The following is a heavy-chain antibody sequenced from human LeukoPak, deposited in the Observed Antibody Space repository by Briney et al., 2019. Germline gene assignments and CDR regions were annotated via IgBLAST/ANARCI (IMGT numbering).Heavy chain of an antibody. D-gene: IGHD5-18*01. V-gene: IGHV1-8*01. CDR1: GYTFTSYD. CDR2: MNPNSGNT. Sequence: ASVKVSCKASGYTFTSYDINWVRQATGQGLEWMGWMNPNSGNTGYAQKFQGRVTMTRNTSISTACMELSSLRSEDTAVHYCARGHVIQLWDPYYYYGMDVWGQGTTVTVSS. J-gene: IGHJ6*02. CDR3: ARGHVIQLWDPYYYYGMDV.